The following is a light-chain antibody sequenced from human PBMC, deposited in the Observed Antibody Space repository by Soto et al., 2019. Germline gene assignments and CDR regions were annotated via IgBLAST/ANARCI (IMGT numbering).Light chain of an antibody. CDR3: QHRSDWPPIT. CDR2: DAS. V-gene: IGKV3-11*01. Sequence: EIVLTQSPGTLSVSPGETATLSCRASQSVSSNVAWYQQKPGQAPRLLIYDASDRAADIPARFSGSGSGTDFTLTISSLEPEDFAVYYCQHRSDWPPITFGPGTRLAIK. CDR1: QSVSSN. J-gene: IGKJ5*01.